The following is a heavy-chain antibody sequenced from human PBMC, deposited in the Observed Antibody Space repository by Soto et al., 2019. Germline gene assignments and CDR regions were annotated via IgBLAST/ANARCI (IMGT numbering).Heavy chain of an antibody. CDR1: GFTLSSYA. Sequence: EVQVLESGGDLVQPGGSLRLSCVISGFTLSSYAMSWVRQAPGKGLEWVSGISGSDGRPYYADCAKGRFTISRDNSKNTLYLEMNSLRAEDSAVYYCVKVYASGVDGGLAYWGQGTVVTVSS. D-gene: IGHD2-8*01. CDR2: ISGSDGRP. J-gene: IGHJ4*02. V-gene: IGHV3-23*01. CDR3: VKVYASGVDGGLAY.